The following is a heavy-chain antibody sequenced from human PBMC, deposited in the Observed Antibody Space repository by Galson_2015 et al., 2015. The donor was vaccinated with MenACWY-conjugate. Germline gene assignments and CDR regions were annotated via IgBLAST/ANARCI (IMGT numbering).Heavy chain of an antibody. V-gene: IGHV4-39*01. Sequence: KGLEWIGNLHKSGSTYYNPSLKSRVTISVDTSKNQFFLRLSSVTAADTAVYYCARNYGRWDDCSDTWGQGTMVTVSS. D-gene: IGHD1-26*01. J-gene: IGHJ3*02. CDR3: ARNYGRWDDCSDT. CDR2: LHKSGST.